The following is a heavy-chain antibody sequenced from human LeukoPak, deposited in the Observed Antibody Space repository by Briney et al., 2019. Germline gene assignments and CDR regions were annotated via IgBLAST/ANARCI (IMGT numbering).Heavy chain of an antibody. CDR3: ARQEGPNYYGSGSYHGFDY. V-gene: IGHV3-30*04. J-gene: IGHJ4*02. CDR2: ISYDGSNK. Sequence: GGSLRLSCAASGFTFSSYAMHWVRQAPGKGLEWVAVISYDGSNKYYADSVKGRFTISRDNSKNTLYLQMNSLRAEDTAVYYCARQEGPNYYGSGSYHGFDYWGQGTLVTVSS. CDR1: GFTFSSYA. D-gene: IGHD3-10*01.